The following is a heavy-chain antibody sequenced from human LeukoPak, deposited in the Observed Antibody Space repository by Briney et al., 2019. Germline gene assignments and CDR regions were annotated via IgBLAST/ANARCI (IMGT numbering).Heavy chain of an antibody. CDR3: ARTSTDYRYSSSLFDY. Sequence: ASVKVSCKASGYTFTGYYMHWVRQAPGQVLEWMGWISAYNGNTNYAQKLQGRVTMTTDTSTSTAYMELRSLRSDDTAVYYCARTSTDYRYSSSLFDYWGQGTLVTVSS. CDR2: ISAYNGNT. J-gene: IGHJ4*02. D-gene: IGHD6-13*01. V-gene: IGHV1-18*04. CDR1: GYTFTGYY.